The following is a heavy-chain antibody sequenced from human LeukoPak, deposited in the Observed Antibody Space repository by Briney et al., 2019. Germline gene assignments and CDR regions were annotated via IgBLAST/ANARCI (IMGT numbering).Heavy chain of an antibody. J-gene: IGHJ3*02. D-gene: IGHD2-2*01. CDR3: ARDSKGYCSSTTCPDAFDI. Sequence: PGGSLRLSCAASGCTFTSYSMNWVRQAPGKVLEWVSSISSSTSYIYYADSLKGRFTISRDNAKNSLYLQMNSLRAEDTAVYYCARDSKGYCSSTTCPDAFDIWGQGTMVTVSS. CDR1: GCTFTSYS. V-gene: IGHV3-21*01. CDR2: ISSSTSYI.